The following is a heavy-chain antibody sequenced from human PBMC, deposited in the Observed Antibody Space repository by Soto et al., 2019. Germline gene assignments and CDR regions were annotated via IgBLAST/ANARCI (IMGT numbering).Heavy chain of an antibody. V-gene: IGHV3-30-3*01. CDR3: ARDKSHLWFGDLDY. D-gene: IGHD3-10*01. CDR1: GFTFSSYA. Sequence: QVQLVESGGGVVQPGRSLRLSCAASGFTFSSYAMHWVRQAPGKGLEWVAVISYDGSNKYYADSVKGRFTIARDNSNNTLYLQMNSLRAEDTAVYYCARDKSHLWFGDLDYWGQGTLVTVSS. J-gene: IGHJ4*02. CDR2: ISYDGSNK.